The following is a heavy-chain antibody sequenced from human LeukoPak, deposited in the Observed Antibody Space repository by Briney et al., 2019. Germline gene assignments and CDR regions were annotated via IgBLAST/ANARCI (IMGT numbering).Heavy chain of an antibody. CDR1: GFTFSTYS. CDR3: ARVAAGKGYPFDY. CDR2: ISSNSRYI. Sequence: GGSLRLSCAASGFTFSTYSMNWVRQAPGKGLEWVSSISSNSRYIYYADSMRGRFTISRDNAKNSLYLQMNSLKPEDTAVYYCARVAAGKGYPFDYWGQGTLVTVSS. D-gene: IGHD6-13*01. V-gene: IGHV3-21*06. J-gene: IGHJ4*02.